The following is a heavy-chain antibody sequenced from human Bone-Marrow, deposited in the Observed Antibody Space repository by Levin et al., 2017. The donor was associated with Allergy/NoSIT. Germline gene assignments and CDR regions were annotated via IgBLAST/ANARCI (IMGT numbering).Heavy chain of an antibody. D-gene: IGHD5-18*01. CDR3: AREYTAMVTYGMDV. Sequence: GESLKISCKASGYTFTGYYMHWVRQAPGQGLEWMGWINPNSGGTNYAQKFQGRVTMTRDTSISTAYMELSRLRSDDTAVYYCAREYTAMVTYGMDVWGQGTTVTVSS. J-gene: IGHJ6*02. CDR2: INPNSGGT. V-gene: IGHV1-2*02. CDR1: GYTFTGYY.